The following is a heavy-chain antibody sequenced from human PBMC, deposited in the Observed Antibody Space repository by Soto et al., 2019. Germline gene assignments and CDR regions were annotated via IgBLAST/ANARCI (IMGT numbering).Heavy chain of an antibody. Sequence: QVQLVQSGAEVKKPGSSVKVSCKASGGTFSSYAISWVRQAPGQGLEWMGGIIPIFGSANYAQKFQGRVTITADESTSTAYMELSSLRSEDTAVYYCAREVYYGSGNLGGLYYWGQGTLVTVSS. CDR2: IIPIFGSA. J-gene: IGHJ4*02. V-gene: IGHV1-69*01. D-gene: IGHD3-10*01. CDR3: AREVYYGSGNLGGLYY. CDR1: GGTFSSYA.